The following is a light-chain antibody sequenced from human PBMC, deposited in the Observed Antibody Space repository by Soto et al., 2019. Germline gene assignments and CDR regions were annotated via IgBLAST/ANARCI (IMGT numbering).Light chain of an antibody. V-gene: IGKV1-39*01. CDR1: QSISSW. CDR3: QQSYSTPK. Sequence: DIQMTQSPSTLSASVGDRVTITCRASQSISSWLAWYQQKPGKAPKLLIYAASSLQSGVPSRFSGSGSGTDFTLTISSLQPEDFATYYCQQSYSTPKFGQGTKVDIK. J-gene: IGKJ1*01. CDR2: AAS.